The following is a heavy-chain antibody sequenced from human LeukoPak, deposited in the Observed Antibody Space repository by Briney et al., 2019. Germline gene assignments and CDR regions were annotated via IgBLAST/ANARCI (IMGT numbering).Heavy chain of an antibody. CDR3: RSARKIAAAGYNWFDP. Sequence: PGGSLRLSCAASGFTFSSYWMSWVRQAPGKGLEWVAVISYDGSNKYYADSVKGRFTISRDNSKNTLYLQMNSLRAEDTAVYYCRSARKIAAAGYNWFDPWGQGTLVTVSS. CDR1: GFTFSSYW. CDR2: ISYDGSNK. V-gene: IGHV3-30*03. J-gene: IGHJ5*02. D-gene: IGHD6-13*01.